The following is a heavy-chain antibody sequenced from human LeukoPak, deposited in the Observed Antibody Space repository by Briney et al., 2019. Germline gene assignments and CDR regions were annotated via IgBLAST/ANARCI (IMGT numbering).Heavy chain of an antibody. CDR3: ARAPVGSDWVINLLNS. CDR1: GYSISSGYF. V-gene: IGHV4-38-2*01. Sequence: PETRSPTCAVSGYSISSGYFWGWIRQPPGKGLEWIGSLYHSGRTYYNPSLKRRVTISIDTSNNRFSLKLDSVTAADTAVYYCARAPVGSDWVINLLNSSGQGTPFTASS. J-gene: IGHJ5*02. CDR2: LYHSGRT. D-gene: IGHD6-19*01.